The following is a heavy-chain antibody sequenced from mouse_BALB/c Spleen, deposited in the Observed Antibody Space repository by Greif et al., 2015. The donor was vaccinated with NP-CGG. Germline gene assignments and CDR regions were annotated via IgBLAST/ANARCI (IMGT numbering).Heavy chain of an antibody. CDR2: ILPGSGST. V-gene: IGHV1-9*01. CDR1: GYTFSSFW. J-gene: IGHJ2*01. CDR3: ARSVLRLRGYFDY. D-gene: IGHD3-1*01. Sequence: QVQLQQSGAELMKPGASVKISCKATGYTFSSFWIEWVKQRPGHGLEWIGEILPGSGSTNYNEKFKGKATFTADTSSNTAYMQLSSLTSEDSAVYYCARSVLRLRGYFDYWGHGTTLPVSS.